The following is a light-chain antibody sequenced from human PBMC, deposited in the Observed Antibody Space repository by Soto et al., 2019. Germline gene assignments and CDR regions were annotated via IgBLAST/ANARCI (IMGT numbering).Light chain of an antibody. J-gene: IGKJ2*01. CDR1: QSVSSY. V-gene: IGKV3-11*01. CDR2: DTS. Sequence: EFGLTQSPATLSLSPGDTATLSCRASQSVSSYSAWYQQKPGQAPRLLIYDTSNRATGIPARFSGSGSGTDFTLTISGLEPEDFAVYYCQQRYNRQYTFGLGTRLEIK. CDR3: QQRYNRQYT.